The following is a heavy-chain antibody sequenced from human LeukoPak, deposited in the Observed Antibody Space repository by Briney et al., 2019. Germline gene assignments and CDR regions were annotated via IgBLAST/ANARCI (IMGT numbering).Heavy chain of an antibody. Sequence: ASVKVSCKASGYTFTGYYMHWVRQAPGRGLEWMGWINPNSGGTNYAQKFQGRVTMTRNTSISTAYMELSSLRSEDTAVYYCARLMTTGDYYFDYWGQGTLVTVSS. D-gene: IGHD4-17*01. CDR1: GYTFTGYY. CDR3: ARLMTTGDYYFDY. V-gene: IGHV1-2*02. J-gene: IGHJ4*02. CDR2: INPNSGGT.